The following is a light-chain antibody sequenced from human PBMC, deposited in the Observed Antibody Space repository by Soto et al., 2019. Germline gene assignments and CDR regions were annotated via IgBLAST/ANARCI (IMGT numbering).Light chain of an antibody. V-gene: IGKV3-15*01. J-gene: IGKJ2*03. CDR2: GAS. Sequence: IVMTQSPVTLSVSPGEGAALSCRASQSVSSNFAWYQQKPGQAPRLLIYGASTRATGIPARFSGSGSGTEFTLTISSLQPEDFAVYYCQQYNNWPPGYSFGQGTKLEIK. CDR3: QQYNNWPPGYS. CDR1: QSVSSN.